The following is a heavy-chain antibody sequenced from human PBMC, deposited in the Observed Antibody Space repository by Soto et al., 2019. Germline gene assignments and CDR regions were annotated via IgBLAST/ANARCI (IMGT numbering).Heavy chain of an antibody. V-gene: IGHV1-18*01. J-gene: IGHJ4*02. CDR2: ISAYNGNT. Sequence: QVQLVQSGAEVKKPGASVKVSCKASGYTFSGYAMGWVRQAPGQGLEWMGWISAYNGNTDYAQKFQGRGTMTTDTSTRTAYMELRGLTSDDTAVYYCARPFGDYGDYAWSLRYWGQGTLVTVSS. CDR1: GYTFSGYA. CDR3: ARPFGDYGDYAWSLRY. D-gene: IGHD4-17*01.